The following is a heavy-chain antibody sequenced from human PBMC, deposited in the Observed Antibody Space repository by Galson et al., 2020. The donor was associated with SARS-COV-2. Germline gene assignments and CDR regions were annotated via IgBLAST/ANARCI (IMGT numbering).Heavy chain of an antibody. V-gene: IGHV4-31*03. CDR1: GGSINSGGYY. D-gene: IGHD3-22*01. J-gene: IGHJ5*02. CDR3: ARDRYYYDSSGYQVAPWFDP. CDR2: IYYSGST. Sequence: ETSETLSLTCTVSGGSINSGGYYWSWIRQHPGKGLEWLGWIYYSGSTYYNPSLKSRVTISVDTSKNQFSLKLSSVTAADTAVYYCARDRYYYDSSGYQVAPWFDPWGQGTLVTVSS.